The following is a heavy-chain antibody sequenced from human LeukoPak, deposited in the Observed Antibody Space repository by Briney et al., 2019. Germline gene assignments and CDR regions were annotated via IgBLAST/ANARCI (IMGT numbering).Heavy chain of an antibody. CDR2: ISGSGYST. D-gene: IGHD3-16*01. CDR1: GFTFSSYA. V-gene: IGHV3-23*01. CDR3: AKDGVRNYFEI. J-gene: IGHJ4*02. Sequence: PGGSLRLSCAASGFTFSSYAVSWVRQAPGKGLEWVSAISGSGYSTYYADSVKGRFTIATAKTKTTLYLQMNSLRAEDTDVYYCAKDGVRNYFEIWGQGTLVTVSS.